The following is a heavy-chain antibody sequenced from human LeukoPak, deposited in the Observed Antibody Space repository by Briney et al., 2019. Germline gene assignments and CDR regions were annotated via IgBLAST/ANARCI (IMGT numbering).Heavy chain of an antibody. D-gene: IGHD2-21*02. CDR2: IRPIGDST. CDR1: GYTFTSYY. CDR3: ARDVPYCGGDCHDAFDI. Sequence: ASVKVSCKASGYTFTSYYMHWGRQAPGLGLEWMGIIRPIGDSTTYAQKFQGRVTMTRDMSTSTVYMELSSLRSEDTAVYYCARDVPYCGGDCHDAFDIWGQGTMVTVSS. J-gene: IGHJ3*02. V-gene: IGHV1-46*01.